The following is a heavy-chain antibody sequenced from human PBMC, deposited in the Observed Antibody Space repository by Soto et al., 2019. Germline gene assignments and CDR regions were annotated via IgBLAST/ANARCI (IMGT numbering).Heavy chain of an antibody. J-gene: IGHJ4*02. CDR3: ASSPYSSGYYYALDY. Sequence: ASVKVSCTAPGYALIRYYIHCIRQAPGQGLEWMGLINPSGGSTTYAQKFQGRVTMTRDTSTSTVYMDLSSLKSEDTAVYYCASSPYSSGYYYALDYRGQGTQVTVSS. CDR1: GYALIRYY. D-gene: IGHD3-22*01. V-gene: IGHV1-46*01. CDR2: INPSGGST.